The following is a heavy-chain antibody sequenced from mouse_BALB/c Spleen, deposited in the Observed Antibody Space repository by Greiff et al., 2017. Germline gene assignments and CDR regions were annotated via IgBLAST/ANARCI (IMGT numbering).Heavy chain of an antibody. J-gene: IGHJ4*01. CDR1: GFTFSSYT. V-gene: IGHV5-12-2*01. CDR3: ARRGGHHEGAMDY. Sequence: EVMLVESGGGLVKPGGSLKLSCAASGFTFSSYTMSWVRQTPEKRLEWVAYISNGGGSTYYPDTVKGRFTISRDNAKNTLYLQMSSLKSEDTAMYYCARRGGHHEGAMDYWGQGTSVTVSS. CDR2: ISNGGGST.